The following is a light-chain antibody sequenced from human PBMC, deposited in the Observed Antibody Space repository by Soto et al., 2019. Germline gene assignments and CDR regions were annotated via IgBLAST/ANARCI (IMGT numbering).Light chain of an antibody. CDR2: DTT. CDR1: IDTVTTSHW. V-gene: IGLV7-46*01. CDR3: LLSYNAATAV. J-gene: IGLJ7*01. Sequence: QAVVTQESSLTVSPGGTVTLTCDSSIDTVTTSHWPYWFQQKPGQAPKTLIYDTTNRHSWTPARFSGSSLGGKAALILSGAQPEDEAEYYCLLSYNAATAVFGGGTQLTVL.